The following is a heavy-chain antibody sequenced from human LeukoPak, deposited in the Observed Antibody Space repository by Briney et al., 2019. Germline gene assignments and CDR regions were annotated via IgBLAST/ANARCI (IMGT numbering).Heavy chain of an antibody. Sequence: GGSLRLSCAASGFAFSSYAMHWVRQGPGKGLEWVALVSYDGGSKYYADSVKGRITISRDNSKNTLHLQMNSLRTEDTAVYYCAGVKGGIAAAGNYIDYWGQGTLVTVSS. J-gene: IGHJ4*02. D-gene: IGHD6-13*01. CDR3: AGVKGGIAAAGNYIDY. CDR2: VSYDGGSK. CDR1: GFAFSSYA. V-gene: IGHV3-30-3*01.